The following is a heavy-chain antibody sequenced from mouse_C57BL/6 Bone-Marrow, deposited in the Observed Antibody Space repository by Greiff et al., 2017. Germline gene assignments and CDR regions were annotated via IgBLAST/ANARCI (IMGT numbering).Heavy chain of an antibody. CDR2: IDPSDSYT. Sequence: QVQLQQSGADLVMPGASVKLSCKASGYTFTSYWMHWVKQRPGQGLEWIGEIDPSDSYTNYNQKFKGKSTLTVDKSSSTAYMQLRSLTSEDSAVYYCARYDDDDAMDYWGQGTSVTVSS. V-gene: IGHV1-69*01. CDR3: ARYDDDDAMDY. D-gene: IGHD2-4*01. CDR1: GYTFTSYW. J-gene: IGHJ4*01.